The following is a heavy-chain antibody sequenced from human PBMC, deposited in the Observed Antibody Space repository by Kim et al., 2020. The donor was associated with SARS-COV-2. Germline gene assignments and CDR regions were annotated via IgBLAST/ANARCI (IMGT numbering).Heavy chain of an antibody. CDR2: ISSSSSYI. D-gene: IGHD3-16*02. CDR3: ARDFSGMITFGGVIRDYYGMDV. J-gene: IGHJ6*02. V-gene: IGHV3-21*01. Sequence: GGSLRLSCAASGFTFSSYSMNWVRQAPGKGLEWVSSISSSSSYIYYADSVKGRFTISRDNAKNSLYLQMNSLRAEDTAVYYCARDFSGMITFGGVIRDYYGMDVWGQGTTVTVSS. CDR1: GFTFSSYS.